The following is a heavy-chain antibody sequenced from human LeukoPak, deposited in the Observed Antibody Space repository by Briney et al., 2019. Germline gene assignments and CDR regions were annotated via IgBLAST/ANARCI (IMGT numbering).Heavy chain of an antibody. CDR1: GDSMNSYY. J-gene: IGHJ6*02. CDR3: ARLQWRYYGLDV. CDR2: IYNSGNT. V-gene: IGHV4-59*08. D-gene: IGHD6-19*01. Sequence: SETLSLTCTVSGDSMNSYYWNWIRQSPGKGLEWIGYIYNSGNTNYNPSLKSRVTMSVDTSKNQFSLSLNSVTAADTAVYYCARLQWRYYGLDVWGQGTTVTVSS.